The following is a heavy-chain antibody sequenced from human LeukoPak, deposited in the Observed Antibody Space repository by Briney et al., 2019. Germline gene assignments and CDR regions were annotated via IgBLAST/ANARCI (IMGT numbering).Heavy chain of an antibody. CDR2: MWYDGSNK. J-gene: IGHJ4*02. Sequence: GGSLRLSCAASGFTFSSYGMHWVRQAPGKGLEWVAVMWYDGSNKYYADSVKGRFTISRDNSKNTLYLQMNSLRAEDTAVYYCARDRGVAAAGTLDYWGQGTLVTVSS. D-gene: IGHD6-13*01. CDR3: ARDRGVAAAGTLDY. V-gene: IGHV3-33*01. CDR1: GFTFSSYG.